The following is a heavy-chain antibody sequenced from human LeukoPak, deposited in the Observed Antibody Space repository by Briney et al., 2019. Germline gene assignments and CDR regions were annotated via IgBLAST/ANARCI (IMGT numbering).Heavy chain of an antibody. CDR3: ARAYSSSWYFVVY. J-gene: IGHJ4*02. CDR1: GFTFSSYG. V-gene: IGHV3-33*01. D-gene: IGHD6-13*01. Sequence: PGRSLRLSCAASGFTFSSYGMHWVRQAPGKGLEWVAVIWYDGSNKYYADSVKGRFTISRNNSKNTLYLQMNSLRAEDTAVYYCARAYSSSWYFVVYWGQGTLVTVSS. CDR2: IWYDGSNK.